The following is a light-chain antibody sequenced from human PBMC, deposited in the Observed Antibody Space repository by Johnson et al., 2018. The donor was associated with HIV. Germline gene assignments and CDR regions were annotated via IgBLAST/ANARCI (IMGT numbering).Light chain of an antibody. J-gene: IGLJ1*01. V-gene: IGLV1-51*01. CDR1: SSNIGNNY. CDR3: GTWDSSLSAGNG. CDR2: DNN. Sequence: QSVLSQPPSVSAAPGQTVTISCSGSSSNIGNNYVSWYQQLPGTVPKLLIYDNNKRPSGIPDRFSGSKSGTSATLGITGLQTGDEADYYCGTWDSSLSAGNGFGTGTKVTVL.